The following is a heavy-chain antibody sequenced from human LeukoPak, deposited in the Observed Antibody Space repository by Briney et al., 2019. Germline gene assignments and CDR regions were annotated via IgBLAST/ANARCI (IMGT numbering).Heavy chain of an antibody. V-gene: IGHV1-2*04. CDR1: GYTFTGYY. Sequence: ASVKVFCKASGYTFTGYYMHWVRQAPGQGLEWMGWINPNSGDTDYAQKFQGWVTMARDTSISTAYMELSRLKSDDTAVYYCARGGPGRSFDYWGQGTLVTVSS. CDR3: ARGGPGRSFDY. J-gene: IGHJ4*02. CDR2: INPNSGDT.